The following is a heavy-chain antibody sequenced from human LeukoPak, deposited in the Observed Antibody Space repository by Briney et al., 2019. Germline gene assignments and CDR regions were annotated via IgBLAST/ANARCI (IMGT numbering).Heavy chain of an antibody. Sequence: GGSLRLSCAASGFTFSRYWMSWVRQAPGKGLEWVATINQDGSDEYYVDSVKGRFTISRDNAKNSLYLQMNSLRAEDTAVYYCARDHSRNYYDSSGYGYWGQGTLVTVSS. D-gene: IGHD3-22*01. CDR2: INQDGSDE. V-gene: IGHV3-7*01. CDR1: GFTFSRYW. CDR3: ARDHSRNYYDSSGYGY. J-gene: IGHJ4*02.